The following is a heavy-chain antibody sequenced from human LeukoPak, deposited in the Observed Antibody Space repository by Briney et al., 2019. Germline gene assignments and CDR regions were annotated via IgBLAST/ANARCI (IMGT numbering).Heavy chain of an antibody. Sequence: GASVKVSCKASGYTFTSYAMHWVRQAPGQRLEWMGWINAGNGNTKYSQEFQGRVTITRETSASTAYMELSSLRSEDMAVYYCARDLYSSGPGAFDYWGQGTLVTVSS. CDR3: ARDLYSSGPGAFDY. CDR1: GYTFTSYA. D-gene: IGHD6-19*01. CDR2: INAGNGNT. J-gene: IGHJ4*02. V-gene: IGHV1-3*03.